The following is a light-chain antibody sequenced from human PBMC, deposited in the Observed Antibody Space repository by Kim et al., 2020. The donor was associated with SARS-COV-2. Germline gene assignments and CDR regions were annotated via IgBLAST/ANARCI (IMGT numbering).Light chain of an antibody. CDR2: QDT. Sequence: VSPGQTASITCSGDKLGDKYACWYQQRPGQSPVLVIYQDTKRPSGIPERFSGSNSGNTATLTISGTQAMDEADYYCQAWDSSTVVFGGGTKVTVL. CDR3: QAWDSSTVV. CDR1: KLGDKY. V-gene: IGLV3-1*01. J-gene: IGLJ2*01.